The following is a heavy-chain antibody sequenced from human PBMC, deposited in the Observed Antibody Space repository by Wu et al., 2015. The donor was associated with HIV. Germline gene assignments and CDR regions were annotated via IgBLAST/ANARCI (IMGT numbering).Heavy chain of an antibody. CDR3: ARDGSGYYGSGRSSYYFDY. Sequence: QVQLVQSGAEVKKPGASVKVSCKASGYTFTSYYMHWVRQAPGQGLEWMGIINPSGGSTSYAQKFQGRVTMTRDTSTSTVYMELSSLRSEDTAVYYCARDGSGYYGSGRSSYYFDYWGQGTLVTVSS. CDR2: INPSGGST. CDR1: GYTFTSYY. J-gene: IGHJ4*02. V-gene: IGHV1-46*01. D-gene: IGHD3-10*01.